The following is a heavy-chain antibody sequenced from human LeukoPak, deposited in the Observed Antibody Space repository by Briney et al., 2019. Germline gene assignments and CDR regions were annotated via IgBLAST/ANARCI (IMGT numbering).Heavy chain of an antibody. Sequence: GGSLRLSCTASGFTFTSYGMHWVRQVPGKGLEWVAFIRSDGNNKFYADSLKGRFTVSRDNSRNNVYLQMNSLRIEDTAVYHCARDTGDYYDSSGHYYAGWFDPWGQGTLVTVSS. CDR2: IRSDGNNK. CDR3: ARDTGDYYDSSGHYYAGWFDP. D-gene: IGHD3-22*01. V-gene: IGHV3-30*02. CDR1: GFTFTSYG. J-gene: IGHJ5*02.